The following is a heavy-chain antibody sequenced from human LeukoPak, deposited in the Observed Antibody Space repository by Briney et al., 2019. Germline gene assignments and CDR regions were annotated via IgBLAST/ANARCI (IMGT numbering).Heavy chain of an antibody. J-gene: IGHJ4*02. CDR1: GGSISLGGYY. CDR3: ARLNYHFWSGSFDF. D-gene: IGHD3-3*01. CDR2: IYHRGDS. Sequence: SETLSLTCSVSGGSISLGGYYSSWVRQAPGKGLEWIGYIYHRGDSYYSPSLQTRVSISVDTSKNQFSLKLNSVTAADTAVYYCARLNYHFWSGSFDFWGQGTPVTASS. V-gene: IGHV4-31*03.